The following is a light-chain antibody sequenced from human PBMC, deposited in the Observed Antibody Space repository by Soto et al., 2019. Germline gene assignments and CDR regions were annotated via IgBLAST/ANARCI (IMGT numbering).Light chain of an antibody. Sequence: EIVLTQSPGTLSLSPGERATLSCRASQSISSSYLTWYQHKTGQAPRLLIYGASSRATGIPDRFSGSGSGTDFTLTISRLEPEEFAVYYCQQYGSSSYTFGQGTQLEIK. CDR2: GAS. V-gene: IGKV3-20*01. J-gene: IGKJ2*01. CDR1: QSISSSY. CDR3: QQYGSSSYT.